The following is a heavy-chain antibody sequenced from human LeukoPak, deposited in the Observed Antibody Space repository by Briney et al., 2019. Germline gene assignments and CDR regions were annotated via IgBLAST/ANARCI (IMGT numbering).Heavy chain of an antibody. J-gene: IGHJ3*02. V-gene: IGHV3-23*01. CDR1: GFTFSSFG. CDR2: ISSTGGTA. CDR3: ARDFARDAFDI. Sequence: GGSLRLSCATSGFTFSSFGMSWVRQAPGKGLEWVSAISSTGGTAYYADSVKGRFTISRDNSKNTLYLQMNSLRAEDTAVYCCARDFARDAFDIWGQGTMVTVSS. D-gene: IGHD3-3*01.